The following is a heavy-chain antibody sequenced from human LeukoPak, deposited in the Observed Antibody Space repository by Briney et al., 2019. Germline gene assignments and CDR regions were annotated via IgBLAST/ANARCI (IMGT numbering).Heavy chain of an antibody. CDR2: ISSSGSSI. D-gene: IGHD2-15*01. V-gene: IGHV3-48*03. CDR1: GLTFSSYE. CDR3: ARVGCSGGSCRFGNYFDY. J-gene: IGHJ4*02. Sequence: GGSLRLSXAASGLTFSSYEMNWVRQTPGRGLEWLSYISSSGSSIYYADSVKGRFTISRDNAKSSLYLQMNSLRAEDTAVYYCARVGCSGGSCRFGNYFDYWGQGTLVTVSS.